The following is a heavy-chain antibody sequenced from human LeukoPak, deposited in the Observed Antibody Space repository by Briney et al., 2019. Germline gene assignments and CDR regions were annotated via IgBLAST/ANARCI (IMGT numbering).Heavy chain of an antibody. J-gene: IGHJ4*02. CDR2: ISNGGINK. CDR1: GFTFSSYA. V-gene: IGHV3-30-3*01. Sequence: PGGSLRLSCAASGFTFSSYALHWVRQAPGKGLEWVAIISNGGINKFYADAVKGRFTISRDNSKNTLYLQMNSLRAEDTAVYYCARGYYYGSGYFDYWGQGTLVTVSS. CDR3: ARGYYYGSGYFDY. D-gene: IGHD3-10*01.